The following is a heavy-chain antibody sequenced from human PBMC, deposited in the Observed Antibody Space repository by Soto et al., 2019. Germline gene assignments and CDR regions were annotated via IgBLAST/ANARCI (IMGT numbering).Heavy chain of an antibody. CDR2: ISSDSPTI. CDR3: ARDSGDLASPVDF. Sequence: PGASLRLSCAASGFTFARYSMNWVRQAPGKGLEWASYISSDSPTIFYADSVKGRFTISRDNAKNSLYLQMNSLRAEDTAIYYCARDSGDLASPVDFWGQGILVTGSS. CDR1: GFTFARYS. J-gene: IGHJ4*02. D-gene: IGHD4-17*01. V-gene: IGHV3-48*01.